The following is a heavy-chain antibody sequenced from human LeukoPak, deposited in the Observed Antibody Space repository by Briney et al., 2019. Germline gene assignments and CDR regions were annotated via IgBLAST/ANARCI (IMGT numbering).Heavy chain of an antibody. J-gene: IGHJ4*02. CDR3: ARTVAYADYSFDY. V-gene: IGHV4-38-2*01. Sequence: KPSETLSLTCAVSGYSFSGAHHWGWIRQPPGRGLEWIGSIYRSGYTYCNPSLQSRVTISIDTSKIQFSLKLSSVTAADTAVYYCARTVAYADYSFDYWGQGTLVTVSS. CDR1: GYSFSGAHH. D-gene: IGHD4-17*01. CDR2: IYRSGYT.